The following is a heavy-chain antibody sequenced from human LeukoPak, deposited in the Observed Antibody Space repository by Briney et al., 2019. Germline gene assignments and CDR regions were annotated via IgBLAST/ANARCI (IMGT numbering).Heavy chain of an antibody. D-gene: IGHD1-14*01. CDR2: IYSGRST. CDR3: ARRNPDRHFDY. CDR1: GFTVSSNY. J-gene: IGHJ4*02. V-gene: IGHV3-66*04. Sequence: GGSLRLSCAASGFTVSSNYMSWVRQAPGKGLEWVSVIYSGRSTYYAGSEKGRFTISRHNSKNTLYLQMNSRRAEDTAVYYCARRNPDRHFDYWGQGTLVTVSS.